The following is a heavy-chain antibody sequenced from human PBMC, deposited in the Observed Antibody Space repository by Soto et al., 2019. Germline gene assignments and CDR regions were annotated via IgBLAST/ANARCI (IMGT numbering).Heavy chain of an antibody. CDR1: GGSISSGGYS. V-gene: IGHV4-30-2*01. Sequence: QLQLQESGSGLVKPSQTLSLTCAVSGGSISSGGYSWSWIRQPPGKGLEWIGYIYHSGSTYYNPSPKSRVTTPVATSKNQFSLKLSSVTAADTAVYYCARGQVVAAQHWGQGTLVTVSS. CDR2: IYHSGST. CDR3: ARGQVVAAQH. J-gene: IGHJ4*02. D-gene: IGHD2-15*01.